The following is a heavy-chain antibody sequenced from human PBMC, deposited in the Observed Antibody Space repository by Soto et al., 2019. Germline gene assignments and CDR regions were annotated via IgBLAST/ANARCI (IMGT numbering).Heavy chain of an antibody. J-gene: IGHJ4*02. Sequence: GGSLRLSCAASGITLSSYAMSWVRQAPGKGPEWVSGISASGGSTSYADSVKGRFTISRDNSKNALYLQMNSLRADDTAVYHCAKGQNSGTYRFYFDYWGQGALVTVSS. D-gene: IGHD1-26*01. CDR3: AKGQNSGTYRFYFDY. CDR2: ISASGGST. CDR1: GITLSSYA. V-gene: IGHV3-23*01.